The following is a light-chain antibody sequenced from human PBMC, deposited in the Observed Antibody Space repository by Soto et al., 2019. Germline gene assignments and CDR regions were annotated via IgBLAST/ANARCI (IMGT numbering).Light chain of an antibody. CDR3: QKYGNSPFT. V-gene: IGKV3-20*01. J-gene: IGKJ4*01. CDR2: GES. CDR1: QTVSRSA. Sequence: ELVLTQSPGTLSLSPGESATLSCRASQTVSRSALAWYQQKTGQAPRLLIYGESNRATGIPDRFSGSGSGTDLNLTISRLEPEDFEVYYCQKYGNSPFTCGGGTKVDIK.